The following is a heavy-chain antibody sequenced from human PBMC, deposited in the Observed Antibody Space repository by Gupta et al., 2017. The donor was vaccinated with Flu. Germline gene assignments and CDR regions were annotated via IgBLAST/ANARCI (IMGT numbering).Heavy chain of an antibody. CDR2: IVTHSGHT. V-gene: IGHV3-11*05. D-gene: IGHD6-13*01. CDR1: GFTFSDYY. Sequence: QVQLVESGGALVKPGGSLRLSCAASGFTFSDYYMAWIRQAPGKGLEWVSHIVTHSGHTDYADSVKGRFTISGDNAKSSLYLQMNSLRAEDTAVYYCARVIGIAAAGPFDYWGQGTLVTVSS. CDR3: ARVIGIAAAGPFDY. J-gene: IGHJ4*02.